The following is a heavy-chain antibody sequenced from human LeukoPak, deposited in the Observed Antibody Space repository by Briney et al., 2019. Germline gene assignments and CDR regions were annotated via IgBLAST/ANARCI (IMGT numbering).Heavy chain of an antibody. CDR2: ISAYNGNT. V-gene: IGHV1-18*01. CDR1: GYTFTSYG. J-gene: IGHJ4*02. CDR3: ARNLYVWGSYRYTPLNY. D-gene: IGHD3-16*02. Sequence: ASVKVSCKASGYTFTSYGISWVRQAPGQGLEWMGWISAYNGNTNYAQKLQGRVTMTTDTSTSTAYMELRSLRSDDTAVYYCARNLYVWGSYRYTPLNYWGQGTLVTVSS.